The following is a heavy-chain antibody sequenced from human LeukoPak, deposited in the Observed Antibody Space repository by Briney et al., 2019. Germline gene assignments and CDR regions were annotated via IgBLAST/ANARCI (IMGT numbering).Heavy chain of an antibody. CDR2: INTDGSST. V-gene: IGHV3-74*01. CDR1: GFTFSSYW. D-gene: IGHD6-13*01. J-gene: IGHJ4*02. CDR3: AREGIEHLHLNY. Sequence: GGSLRLSCAASGFTFSSYWMHWVRQAPGKGLVWVSRINTDGSSTSYADSVKGRFTISRDNAKSTLYLQMNSLRAEDTAVYYCAREGIEHLHLNYWGQGTLVTVSS.